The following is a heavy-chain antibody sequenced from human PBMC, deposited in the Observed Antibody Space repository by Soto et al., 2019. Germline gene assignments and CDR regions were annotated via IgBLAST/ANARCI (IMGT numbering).Heavy chain of an antibody. CDR2: INHSGST. CDR3: AREGYSSGYYYYYGMDV. V-gene: IGHV4-34*01. CDR1: GGSFSGYY. D-gene: IGHD3-22*01. J-gene: IGHJ6*02. Sequence: SETLSLTCAVYGGSFSGYYWSWIRQPPGKGLEWIGEINHSGSTNYNPSLKSRVTISVDTSKNQFSLKLSSVTAADTAVYYCAREGYSSGYYYYYGMDVWGQGTTVTVSS.